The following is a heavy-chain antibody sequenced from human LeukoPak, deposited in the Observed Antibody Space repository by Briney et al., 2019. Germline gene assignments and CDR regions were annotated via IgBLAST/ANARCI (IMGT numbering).Heavy chain of an antibody. CDR2: VYYSGST. Sequence: SETLSLTCTVSGGSISSYYWSWIRQPPGKGLEWIGYVYYSGSTNYNPSLKSRVTISVDTSKNQFSLKLSSVTAADTAVYYCARAAGRDTTSGLDFDYWGQGILVTVSS. V-gene: IGHV4-59*12. CDR3: ARAAGRDTTSGLDFDY. D-gene: IGHD1-26*01. CDR1: GGSISSYY. J-gene: IGHJ4*02.